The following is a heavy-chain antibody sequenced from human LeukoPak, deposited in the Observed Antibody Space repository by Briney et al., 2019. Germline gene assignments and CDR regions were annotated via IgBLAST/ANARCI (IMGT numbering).Heavy chain of an antibody. CDR3: AKDAGHMGSSWYSGQQGDY. CDR1: GFTFSSYA. V-gene: IGHV3-23*01. D-gene: IGHD6-13*01. Sequence: GGSPRLSCAASGFTFSSYAMSWVRQAPGKGLEWVSAISGSGGSTYYADSVKGRFTISRDNSKNTLYLQMNSLRAEDTAVYYCAKDAGHMGSSWYSGQQGDYWGQGTLVTVSS. J-gene: IGHJ4*02. CDR2: ISGSGGST.